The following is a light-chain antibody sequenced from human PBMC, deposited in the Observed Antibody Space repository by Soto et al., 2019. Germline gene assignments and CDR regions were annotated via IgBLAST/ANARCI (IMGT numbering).Light chain of an antibody. CDR2: GAS. J-gene: IGKJ1*01. Sequence: EIVMTPSPATLSVSPGERATLSCRASQSVSSDLAWYHQTPGQAPRLLIYGASTRATGVPARFSGSGSGTEFTLTFGSLQSEDSALYYCQQYGSSPRTFGQGTKVDI. CDR3: QQYGSSPRT. V-gene: IGKV3-15*01. CDR1: QSVSSD.